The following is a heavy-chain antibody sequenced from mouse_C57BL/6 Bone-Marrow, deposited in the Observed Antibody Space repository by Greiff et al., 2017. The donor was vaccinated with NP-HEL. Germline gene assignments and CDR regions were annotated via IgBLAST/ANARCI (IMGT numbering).Heavy chain of an antibody. CDR3: ARHGYYGKTDY. Sequence: EVMLVESGGDLVKPGGSLKLSCAASGFTFSSYGMSWVRQTPDKRLEWVATISSGGSYTYYPDSVKGRFTIARDNAKNTRYLQMSRLESEDADMYDCARHGYYGKTDYWGQGTSVTVSS. CDR2: ISSGGSYT. CDR1: GFTFSSYG. D-gene: IGHD2-1*01. V-gene: IGHV5-6*01. J-gene: IGHJ4*01.